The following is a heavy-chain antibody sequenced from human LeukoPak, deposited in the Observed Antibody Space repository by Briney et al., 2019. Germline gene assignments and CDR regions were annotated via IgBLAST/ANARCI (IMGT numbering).Heavy chain of an antibody. CDR1: GYSFTSYW. CDR2: IDPSDSYT. Sequence: GESLMISCKGSGYSFTSYWISWVRQMPGKGLEWMGRIDPSDSYTNYSPSFQGHVTISADKSISTAYLQWSNLKASDTAMYYCARHEVGYYYGSGSYYRSYYFDYWGQGTLVTVSS. J-gene: IGHJ4*02. V-gene: IGHV5-10-1*01. D-gene: IGHD3-10*01. CDR3: ARHEVGYYYGSGSYYRSYYFDY.